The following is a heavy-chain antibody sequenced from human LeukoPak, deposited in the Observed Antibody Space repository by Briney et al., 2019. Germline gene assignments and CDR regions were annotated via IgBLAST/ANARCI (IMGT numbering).Heavy chain of an antibody. V-gene: IGHV3-30*04. CDR3: MRMRLPSPGNVY. Sequence: GRSLRLSCAASGFTFSNYALHWVRQAPGKGLEWVSVVSHTGNTTYYTDAVKGRFYTSRDNSKNTLYLQMNSLTPDDTAIYYCMRMRLPSPGNVYWGQGTLVSVSS. J-gene: IGHJ4*02. D-gene: IGHD4-23*01. CDR1: GFTFSNYA. CDR2: VSHTGNTT.